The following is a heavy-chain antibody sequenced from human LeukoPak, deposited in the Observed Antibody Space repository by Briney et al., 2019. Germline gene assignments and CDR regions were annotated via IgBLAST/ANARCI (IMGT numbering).Heavy chain of an antibody. CDR1: GFTFSSYA. CDR3: AKDRVDTMIVVVMILDY. J-gene: IGHJ4*02. D-gene: IGHD3-22*01. V-gene: IGHV3-23*01. Sequence: PGGSLRLSCAASGFTFSSYAMSWVRQAPGKGLEWVSAISGSGGSTYYADSVKGRFTISRDNSKNTLYLQMNSLRAEDTAVYYCAKDRVDTMIVVVMILDYWGQGTLVTVSS. CDR2: ISGSGGST.